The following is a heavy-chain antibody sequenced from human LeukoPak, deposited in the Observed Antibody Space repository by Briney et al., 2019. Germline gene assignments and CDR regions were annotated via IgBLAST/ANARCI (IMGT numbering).Heavy chain of an antibody. CDR2: TYYSGST. Sequence: SETLSLTCTVSGGSISSYYWSWIRQPPGKGLEWTGYTYYSGSTNYNPSLKSRVTISVDTSKNQFSLKLSSVTAADTAVYYCASGYYGSGSYWHFDYWGQGTLVTVSS. CDR3: ASGYYGSGSYWHFDY. J-gene: IGHJ4*02. V-gene: IGHV4-59*01. D-gene: IGHD3-10*01. CDR1: GGSISSYY.